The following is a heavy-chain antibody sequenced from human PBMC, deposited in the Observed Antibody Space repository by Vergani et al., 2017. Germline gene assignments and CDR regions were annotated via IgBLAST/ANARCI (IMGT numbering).Heavy chain of an antibody. J-gene: IGHJ1*01. D-gene: IGHD1-1*01. CDR3: ATKSXGTPGYQIRYFRE. CDR2: ISYDGTQK. CDR1: GFTSSYYG. V-gene: IGHV3-30*03. Sequence: QVHLVESGGGVVQPGRSLRLFCVVSGFTSSYYGMHWVRQAPGKGLEWVAVISYDGTQKYYADSVKGRFTISRNNSKSTLYLQMNSLGTEDTAVYYCATKSXGTPGYQIRYFREWGRGTLVTVSS.